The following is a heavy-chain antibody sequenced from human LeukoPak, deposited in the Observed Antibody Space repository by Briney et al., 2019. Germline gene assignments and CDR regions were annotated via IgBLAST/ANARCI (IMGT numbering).Heavy chain of an antibody. CDR3: ARAEGYYGPSGVDY. D-gene: IGHD4-17*01. CDR2: ISSSSSYI. J-gene: IGHJ4*02. V-gene: IGHV3-21*01. Sequence: GGSLRLSCAASGFTFSSYSMNWVRQAPGKGLEWVSSISSSSSYIYYADSVKGRFTIFRDNSKNTLYFQMNSLRAEDTAVYYCARAEGYYGPSGVDYWGQGTLVTVSS. CDR1: GFTFSSYS.